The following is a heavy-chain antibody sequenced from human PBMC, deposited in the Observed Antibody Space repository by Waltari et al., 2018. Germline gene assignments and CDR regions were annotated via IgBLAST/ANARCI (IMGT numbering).Heavy chain of an antibody. CDR1: GGSISSHY. J-gene: IGHJ6*02. V-gene: IGHV4-59*11. D-gene: IGHD4-17*01. CDR3: ARDPGGTTVTTNLYGMDV. CDR2: IYYSGST. Sequence: QVQLQESGPGLVKPSETLSLTCTVSGGSISSHYWSWIRQPPGKGLEWIGYIYYSGSTNYNPSLKSRVTISVDTSKNQFSLKLSSVTAADTAVYYCARDPGGTTVTTNLYGMDVWGQGTTVTVSS.